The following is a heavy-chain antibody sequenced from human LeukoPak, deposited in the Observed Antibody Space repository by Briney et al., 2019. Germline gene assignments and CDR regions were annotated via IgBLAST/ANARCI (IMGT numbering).Heavy chain of an antibody. Sequence: GGSLRLSCAASGFTFSSYWMHWVRQAPGKGLVWVSRINSDGSSTSYADSVKGRFTIFRDNAKDTLYLQMNSLRAEDTAVYYCARAQHSGYERYQYYFDYWGQGTLVTVSS. CDR3: ARAQHSGYERYQYYFDY. V-gene: IGHV3-74*01. CDR1: GFTFSSYW. CDR2: INSDGSST. J-gene: IGHJ4*02. D-gene: IGHD5-12*01.